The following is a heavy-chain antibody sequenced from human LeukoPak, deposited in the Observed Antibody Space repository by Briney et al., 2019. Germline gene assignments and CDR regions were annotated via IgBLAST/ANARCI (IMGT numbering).Heavy chain of an antibody. V-gene: IGHV1-69*13. CDR3: ARGLSPMGYYGSGSYSRNNWFDP. CDR2: IIPIFGTA. J-gene: IGHJ5*02. D-gene: IGHD3-10*01. CDR1: GGTFSSYA. Sequence: SVKVSCKASGGTFSSYAISWVRQAPGQGLEWMGGIIPIFGTANYAQKFQGRVTITADESTSTAYMELSSLRSEDTAVYYCARGLSPMGYYGSGSYSRNNWFDPWGQGTLVTVSS.